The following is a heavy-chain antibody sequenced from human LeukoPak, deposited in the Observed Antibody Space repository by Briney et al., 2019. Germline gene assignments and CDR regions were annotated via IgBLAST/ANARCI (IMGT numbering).Heavy chain of an antibody. CDR2: IYYSGST. D-gene: IGHD2-2*01. J-gene: IGHJ4*02. CDR1: GGSVSSGTYY. Sequence: SETLSLTCTVSGGSVSSGTYYWSWIRQPPGKGLEWIGYIYYSGSTNYNPSLKSRVTISVDTSKNQFSLKLSSVTAADTAVYYCVRGVVPAAKFYFDYWGQGTLVTVSS. CDR3: VRGVVPAAKFYFDY. V-gene: IGHV4-61*01.